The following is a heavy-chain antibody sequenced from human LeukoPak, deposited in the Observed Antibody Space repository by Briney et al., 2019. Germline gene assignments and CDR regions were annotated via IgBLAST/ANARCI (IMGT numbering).Heavy chain of an antibody. J-gene: IGHJ5*02. D-gene: IGHD5-18*01. Sequence: ASVKVSCKASGYTFTSYYMHWVRQVPGQGLEWMGIINPSGGSTSYAQKFKGRVTMTRDTSTSTVYMELSSLRSEDTAVYYCARSGDTAMVTVGWFDPWGQGTLVTVSS. V-gene: IGHV1-46*01. CDR1: GYTFTSYY. CDR3: ARSGDTAMVTVGWFDP. CDR2: INPSGGST.